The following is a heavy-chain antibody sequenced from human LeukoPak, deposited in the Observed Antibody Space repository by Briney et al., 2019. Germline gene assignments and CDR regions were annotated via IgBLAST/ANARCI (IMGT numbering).Heavy chain of an antibody. CDR3: ARDFEMATTDY. J-gene: IGHJ4*02. V-gene: IGHV3-72*01. CDR1: GFTFSDYY. Sequence: GGSLRLSCAVSGFTFSDYYMDWVRQAPGKGLEWVGRIRNKANSYTTEYAASVKGRFTISRDDSKNSLYLQMNSLKAEDTAVYYCARDFEMATTDYWGQGTLVTVSS. CDR2: IRNKANSYTT. D-gene: IGHD5-24*01.